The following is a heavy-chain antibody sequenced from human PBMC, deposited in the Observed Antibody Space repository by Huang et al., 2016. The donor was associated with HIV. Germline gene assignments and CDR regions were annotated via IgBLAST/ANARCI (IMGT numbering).Heavy chain of an antibody. J-gene: IGHJ4*02. CDR1: GGTVSSFS. CDR3: ARGVGNSNRGFDI. V-gene: IGHV1-69*13. Sequence: QVQLVQSGAEMKKSGSSVKVSCKASGGTVSSFSFTWVRQAPGHGLEWMGGIIHLHDTTDRAQKFRGRVTLTADESTNTAFMELSGLTSQDTAVYYCARGVGNSNRGFDIWGQGTLVTVS. CDR2: IIHLHDTT. D-gene: IGHD5-18*01.